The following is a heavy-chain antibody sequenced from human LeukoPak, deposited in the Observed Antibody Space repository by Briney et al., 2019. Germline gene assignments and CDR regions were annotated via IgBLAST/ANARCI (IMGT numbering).Heavy chain of an antibody. V-gene: IGHV1-18*01. CDR2: ISTYNAKT. J-gene: IGHJ5*02. D-gene: IGHD1-26*01. CDR3: ARDTGSNFFDP. CDR1: GYTFTSYG. Sequence: RASVTVSFKASGYTFTSYGISWVRQAPGQGLEWMGWISTYNAKTKYAQNLQGRVAMTTDTSTSTVYMELRSLTSDDTAVYYCARDTGSNFFDPWGQGTLVTVAS.